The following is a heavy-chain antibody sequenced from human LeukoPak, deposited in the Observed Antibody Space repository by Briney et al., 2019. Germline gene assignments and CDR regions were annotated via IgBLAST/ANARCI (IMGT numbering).Heavy chain of an antibody. CDR1: GFSFTTSW. Sequence: GGSLRLSXAASGFSFTTSWMHWVRQAPGKGLVWVSRINSDGSAANYADSVKGRFTIFRDNTKNTLSLQMYSLRGEDTAVYYCAGDQKKNYYMNVWGKGTTVTVSS. CDR3: AGDQKKNYYMNV. J-gene: IGHJ6*03. CDR2: INSDGSAA. V-gene: IGHV3-74*01.